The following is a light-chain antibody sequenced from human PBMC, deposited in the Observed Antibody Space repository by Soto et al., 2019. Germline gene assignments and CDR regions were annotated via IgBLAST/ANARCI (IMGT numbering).Light chain of an antibody. J-gene: IGLJ3*02. V-gene: IGLV1-40*01. CDR2: GNN. CDR1: SSNIGAGYD. CDR3: QSYNSNLGGWV. Sequence: QSVLTQPPSVSGAPGQRVTISCTGSSSNIGAGYDVHWYQQVPGTAPKLLIYGNNNRPSGVPDRFSGSKSGTSASLAITGLQAEDEADYYCQSYNSNLGGWVFGGGTKLTVL.